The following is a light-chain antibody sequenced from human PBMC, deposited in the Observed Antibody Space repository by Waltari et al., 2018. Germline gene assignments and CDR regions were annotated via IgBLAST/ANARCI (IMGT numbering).Light chain of an antibody. V-gene: IGKV1-39*01. Sequence: DIQMTQSPYSLSASVGDRVTITCRASQSISSYLNWYQQKPGKAPKLLIYAASSLQSGVPSRFSGSGSGRDFTLTISSLQPEDFATYYCQQSYSTPQITFGPGTKVDIK. J-gene: IGKJ3*01. CDR3: QQSYSTPQIT. CDR1: QSISSY. CDR2: AAS.